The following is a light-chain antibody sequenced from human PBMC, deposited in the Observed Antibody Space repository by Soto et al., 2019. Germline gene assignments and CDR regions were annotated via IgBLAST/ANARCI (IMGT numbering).Light chain of an antibody. Sequence: QSVLTQPPSVSGAPGQRVTISCTGSSSNIGAGYDVHWYQQLPGTAPKLLIYGTSNRPSGVPDRFSGSKSGTSASLAITGLQAEDDADYYFQYYDSSMSARVFGGGTKLTVL. CDR1: SSNIGAGYD. J-gene: IGLJ3*02. V-gene: IGLV1-40*01. CDR2: GTS. CDR3: QYYDSSMSARV.